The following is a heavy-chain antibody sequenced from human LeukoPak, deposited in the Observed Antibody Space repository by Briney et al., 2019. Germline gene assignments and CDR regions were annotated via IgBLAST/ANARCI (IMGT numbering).Heavy chain of an antibody. J-gene: IGHJ6*03. CDR2: ISGSGGST. CDR1: GFTFGDYG. Sequence: PGRSLRLSCTTSGFTFGDYGMSWVRQAPGKGLEWVSAISGSGGSTYYADSVKGRFTISRDNSKNTLYLQMNSLRAEDTAVYYCAKLFSYYYYYMDVWGKGTTVTISS. D-gene: IGHD3-10*02. CDR3: AKLFSYYYYYMDV. V-gene: IGHV3-23*01.